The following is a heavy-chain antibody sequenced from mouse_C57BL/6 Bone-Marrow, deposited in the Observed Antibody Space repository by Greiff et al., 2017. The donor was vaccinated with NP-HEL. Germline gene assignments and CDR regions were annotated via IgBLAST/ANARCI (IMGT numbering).Heavy chain of an antibody. Sequence: EVQLVESGGGLVQPGGSLSLSCAASGFTFTDYYMSWVRQPPGKALEWLGFIRNKANGYTTEYSASVKGRFTISRDNSQSILYLQMNALRAEDSATYYCAGYTGDYDVNWYFDVWGTGTAVTVTA. D-gene: IGHD2-4*01. J-gene: IGHJ1*03. CDR2: IRNKANGYTT. V-gene: IGHV7-3*01. CDR3: AGYTGDYDVNWYFDV. CDR1: GFTFTDYY.